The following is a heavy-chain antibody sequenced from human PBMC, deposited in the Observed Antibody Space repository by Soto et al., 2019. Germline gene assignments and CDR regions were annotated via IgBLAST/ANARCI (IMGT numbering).Heavy chain of an antibody. J-gene: IGHJ5*02. V-gene: IGHV4-39*01. CDR2: IYYNGNT. D-gene: IGHD1-20*01. CDR3: GRHIAITAIGDWFDP. Sequence: QLQLQESGPGLVKPSETLSLTCTVSGGSISSGFYYWGWIRQPPGKGLEWIGSIYYNGNTYYNPSLKSRVTISLDTSKNQFSLRLSSVTAADSAVYYCGRHIAITAIGDWFDPWGQGTLVIVSS. CDR1: GGSISSGFYY.